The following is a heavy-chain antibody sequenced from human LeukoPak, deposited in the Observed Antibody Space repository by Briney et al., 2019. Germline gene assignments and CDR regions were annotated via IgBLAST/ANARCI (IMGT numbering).Heavy chain of an antibody. Sequence: GASVKVSCKASGYTFTSYYMHWVRQAPGQGLEWMGIINPSGGSTSYAQKFQGRVTITRDTSTSTVYMELSSLRSEDTAVYYCARVAYYDSSGYPYGFDPWGQGTLVTVSS. CDR3: ARVAYYDSSGYPYGFDP. CDR1: GYTFTSYY. J-gene: IGHJ5*02. CDR2: INPSGGST. V-gene: IGHV1-46*01. D-gene: IGHD3-22*01.